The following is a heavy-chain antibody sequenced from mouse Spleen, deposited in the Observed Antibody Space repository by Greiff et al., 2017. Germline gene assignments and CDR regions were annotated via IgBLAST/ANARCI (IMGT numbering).Heavy chain of an antibody. J-gene: IGHJ2*01. Sequence: EVMLVESGGGLVKPGGSLKLSCAASGFTFSSYAMSWVRQTPEKRLEWVAAINTNGGSTFYPDTVKDRFTISRDNAKNTLYLQMSSLRSEDTALYFCARETFYFFDYWGQGTTLTVSS. CDR2: INTNGGST. V-gene: IGHV5-6-2*01. CDR3: ARETFYFFDY. CDR1: GFTFSSYA.